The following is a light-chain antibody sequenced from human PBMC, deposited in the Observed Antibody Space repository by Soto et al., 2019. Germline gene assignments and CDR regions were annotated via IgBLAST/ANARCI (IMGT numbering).Light chain of an antibody. V-gene: IGKV1-39*01. CDR1: QYINTR. Sequence: EIVLTQSPATLSSFPGDRVTRSCRASQYINTRLAWYQHKPGKGPTLLIHATSNLQIGVPSRFSGSGSGTEFTLTISSLEPEDFGTYYCQQSYKMPSFGQGTRLEIK. CDR2: ATS. J-gene: IGKJ5*01. CDR3: QQSYKMPS.